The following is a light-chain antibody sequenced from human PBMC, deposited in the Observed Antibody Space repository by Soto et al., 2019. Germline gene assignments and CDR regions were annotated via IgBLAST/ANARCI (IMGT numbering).Light chain of an antibody. Sequence: EIVMTQSPATLSVSPGERATLSCRASQSVSSNLAWYQQKPGQAPRLLIYGASTRATGIPARFSGSGSGTEFTLTISSLQSEDFADYYCQQYNNWPPLTFGAGTKVEIK. CDR2: GAS. J-gene: IGKJ4*01. V-gene: IGKV3-15*01. CDR1: QSVSSN. CDR3: QQYNNWPPLT.